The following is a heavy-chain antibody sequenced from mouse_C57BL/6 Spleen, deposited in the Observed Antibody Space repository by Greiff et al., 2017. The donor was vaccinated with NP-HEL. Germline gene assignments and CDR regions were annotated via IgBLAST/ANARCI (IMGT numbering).Heavy chain of an antibody. Sequence: QVQLKQPGAELVMPGASVKLSCKASGYTFTSYWMHWVKQRPGQGLEWIGEIDPSDSYTNYNQKFKGKSTLTVDKSSSTAYMQLSSLTAEDSAVYYCARSDSSGSWFAYWGQGTLVTVSA. D-gene: IGHD3-2*02. J-gene: IGHJ3*01. CDR2: IDPSDSYT. CDR1: GYTFTSYW. CDR3: ARSDSSGSWFAY. V-gene: IGHV1-69*01.